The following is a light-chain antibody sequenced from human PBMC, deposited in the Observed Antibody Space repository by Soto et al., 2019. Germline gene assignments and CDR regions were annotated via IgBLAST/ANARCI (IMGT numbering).Light chain of an antibody. J-gene: IGKJ1*01. CDR2: GAS. V-gene: IGKV3-20*01. CDR1: QTISSIY. CDR3: QQYDTSTWT. Sequence: DIVLTQSPGTLSLSPGERATLSCRASQTISSIYLAWYQQKPGQAPRLLIYGASSRATGIPDRFTGSGSGTDFALTISRLEPEDFAVYYCQQYDTSTWTFGQGTKVEIK.